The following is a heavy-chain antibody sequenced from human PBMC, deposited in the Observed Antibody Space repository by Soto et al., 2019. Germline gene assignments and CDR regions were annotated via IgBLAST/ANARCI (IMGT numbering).Heavy chain of an antibody. J-gene: IGHJ6*04. D-gene: IGHD2-2*01. V-gene: IGHV1-69*02. Sequence: QVQLVQSGAEVQKPGSSVKVSCKASGGTFSSYTISWVRQAPGQGLEWMGRIIPILGIANYAQKFQGRVTITADKSTRTAYLELCSLRSEDMAVYYCARGYCSSTSCPLDVWGKGTTVTVSS. CDR3: ARGYCSSTSCPLDV. CDR2: IIPILGIA. CDR1: GGTFSSYT.